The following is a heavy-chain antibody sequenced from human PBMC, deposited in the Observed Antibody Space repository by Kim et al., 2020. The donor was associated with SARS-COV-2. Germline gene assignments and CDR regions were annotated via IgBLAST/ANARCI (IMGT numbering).Heavy chain of an antibody. CDR1: GGSFNYYS. D-gene: IGHD6-19*01. CDR3: ARGGGAVSDPYNWFDS. Sequence: ASVKVSCKASGGSFNYYSFSWVRQAPGQGLEWMGRVIPLVDVANSAQNFQGRVTITADTSTTTTYMELNRLTSDDTAIYYCARGGGAVSDPYNWFDSWGQGTLVIVSS. V-gene: IGHV1-69*04. J-gene: IGHJ5*01. CDR2: VIPLVDVA.